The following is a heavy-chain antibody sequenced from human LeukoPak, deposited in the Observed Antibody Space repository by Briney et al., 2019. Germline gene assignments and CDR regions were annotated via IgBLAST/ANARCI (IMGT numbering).Heavy chain of an antibody. J-gene: IGHJ4*02. V-gene: IGHV3-7*01. CDR1: GFTFSRYW. CDR2: IKQDGSEQ. Sequence: SGGSLILSCAASGFTFSRYWMTWVRQAPGKGLEWVANIKQDGSEQYYVDSVKGRFTISRDNAKNTLYLQMNSLRAEDTAVYYCARGWEGYFDYWGQGTLVTVSS. CDR3: ARGWEGYFDY. D-gene: IGHD1-26*01.